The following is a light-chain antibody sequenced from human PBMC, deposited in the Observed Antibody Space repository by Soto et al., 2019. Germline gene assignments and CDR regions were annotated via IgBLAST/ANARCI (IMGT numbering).Light chain of an antibody. CDR2: GAS. V-gene: IGKV3-20*01. CDR1: QSVSSSY. CDR3: QQYGRSPPNT. Sequence: EIVLTQSPGTLSLSPGERATLSCRASQSVSSSYLAWYQKKPGQAPRLLIYGASSRATGIPDRFSGSGSVTDFTLTISRLEPEEFAVYYCQQYGRSPPNTFGQGTKLEIK. J-gene: IGKJ2*01.